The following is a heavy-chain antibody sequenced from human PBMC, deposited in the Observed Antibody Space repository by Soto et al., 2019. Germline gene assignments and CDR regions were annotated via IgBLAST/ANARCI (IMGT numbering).Heavy chain of an antibody. CDR3: ASGSSGWYYSDY. D-gene: IGHD6-19*01. J-gene: IGHJ4*02. CDR1: GGTFSSYA. V-gene: IGHV1-69*12. Sequence: QVQLVQSGAEVKKPGSSVKVSCKASGGTFSSYAISWVRQAPGQGLEWMGGIIPIFGTANYAHKFQGRVTIRAXXATSPAYMELSSLRSEDTAVYYCASGSSGWYYSDYWGQGTLVTVSS. CDR2: IIPIFGTA.